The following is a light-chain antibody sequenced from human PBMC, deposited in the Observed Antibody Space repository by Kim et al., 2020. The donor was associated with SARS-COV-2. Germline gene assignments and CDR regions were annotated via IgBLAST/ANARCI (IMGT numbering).Light chain of an antibody. CDR3: QQSYSTPVT. CDR1: QSISSY. J-gene: IGKJ4*02. CDR2: AAS. V-gene: IGKV1-39*01. Sequence: ASVGDRVTITCRASQSISSYFDWYQQKPGKAPTLLIYAASSLQCGVSSRFSGSGSGTDFTRTINSLQPEDFATYYFQQSYSTPVTFGGGTKVDIK.